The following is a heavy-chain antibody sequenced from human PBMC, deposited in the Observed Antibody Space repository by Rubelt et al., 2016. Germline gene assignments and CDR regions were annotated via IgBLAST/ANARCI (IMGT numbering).Heavy chain of an antibody. CDR3: ARRHRGPDY. Sequence: EVQLLESGGGLIPPGGSLRVSCAASGFTFSSHAMNWVRLAPGKGLEWVSYISSSSSSGYTNYADSVKGRLTISRDNAKNALYLQMNSLRAEDTAVYYCARRHRGPDYWGQGTLVTVSS. J-gene: IGHJ4*02. D-gene: IGHD3-16*01. CDR1: GFTFSSHA. V-gene: IGHV3-48*04. CDR2: ISSSSSSGYT.